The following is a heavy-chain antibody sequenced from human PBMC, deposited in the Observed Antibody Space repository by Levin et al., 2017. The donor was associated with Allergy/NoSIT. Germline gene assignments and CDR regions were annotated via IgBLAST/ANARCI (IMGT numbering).Heavy chain of an antibody. CDR3: ARNPKGTVIYDY. V-gene: IGHV1-3*01. CDR1: GYTFRSYS. CDR2: INAANGDT. J-gene: IGHJ4*02. Sequence: GESLKISCQASGYTFRSYSMHWVRQAPGQRPEWMGWINAANGDTTYSQKFQGRIIMTRDTFASTAYMELTSLRSEDTAVYYCARNPKGTVIYDYWGQGTLVTVSS. D-gene: IGHD2-21*01.